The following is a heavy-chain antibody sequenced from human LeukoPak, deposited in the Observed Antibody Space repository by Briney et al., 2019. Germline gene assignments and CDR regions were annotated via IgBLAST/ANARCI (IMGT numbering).Heavy chain of an antibody. D-gene: IGHD4-11*01. Sequence: PSETLSLTCTVSGGSISSYYWSWLRQPPGKGLEWIGYIYYSGSTNYNPSLKSRVTISVDTSKNQFSLKLSSVTAADTAVYYCAISMTTVSYFDYWGQGTLVTVSS. CDR2: IYYSGST. CDR3: AISMTTVSYFDY. J-gene: IGHJ4*02. V-gene: IGHV4-59*01. CDR1: GGSISSYY.